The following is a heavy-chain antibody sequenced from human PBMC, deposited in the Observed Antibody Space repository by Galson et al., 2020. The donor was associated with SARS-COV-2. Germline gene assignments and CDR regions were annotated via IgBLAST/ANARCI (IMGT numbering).Heavy chain of an antibody. D-gene: IGHD4-17*01. Sequence: SETLSLTCAVSGTSISSGSYSWNWIRQPPGKGLEWIGYISHSGDTYYNPSLKSRVTISGDRSKNQFSLRRSSVTAADTAVYYCARLHYGEYAPEAFDIWGPGTRVTVAS. CDR3: ARLHYGEYAPEAFDI. CDR2: ISHSGDT. CDR1: GTSISSGSYS. V-gene: IGHV4-30-2*01. J-gene: IGHJ3*02.